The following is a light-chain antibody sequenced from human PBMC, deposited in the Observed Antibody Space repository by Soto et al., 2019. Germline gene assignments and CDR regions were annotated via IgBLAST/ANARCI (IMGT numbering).Light chain of an antibody. J-gene: IGKJ4*01. V-gene: IGKV1-39*01. CDR1: QDISYY. CDR2: GAS. CDR3: QQSYSTPLT. Sequence: DIQMTQSPSSLSTSVGDRITLRCQASQDISYYLSWYQQKPGQAPNLLIYGASNLEPGVPSRFSGSGSGTDFTLTISSLQPEDFATYYCQQSYSTPLTFGGGTKVDIK.